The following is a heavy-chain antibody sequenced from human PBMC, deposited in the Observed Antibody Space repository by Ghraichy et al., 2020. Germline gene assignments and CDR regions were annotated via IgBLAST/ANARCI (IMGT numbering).Heavy chain of an antibody. V-gene: IGHV3-23*01. Sequence: GGSLRLSCAASGFTFSSYAMSWVRQAPGKGLEWVSSISISGDSAYYPDSVRGRFTISRDNSKSTVYLQMNNLRAEDTALYYCAKRRFARDGYNGGNWFDTWGQGTLVTVSS. D-gene: IGHD5-24*01. CDR2: ISISGDSA. J-gene: IGHJ5*02. CDR3: AKRRFARDGYNGGNWFDT. CDR1: GFTFSSYA.